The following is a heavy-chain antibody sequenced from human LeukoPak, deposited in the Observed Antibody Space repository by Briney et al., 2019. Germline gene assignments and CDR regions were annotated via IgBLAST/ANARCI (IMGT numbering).Heavy chain of an antibody. CDR1: GGSISSSSYY. J-gene: IGHJ4*02. D-gene: IGHD3-9*01. CDR2: IYYSGST. V-gene: IGHV4-39*01. CDR3: ATDILTGYYALFDY. Sequence: SETLSLTCTVSGGSISSSSYYWGWIRQPPGKGLGWIGSIYYSGSTYYNPSLKSRVTISVDTSKNQFSLKLSSVTAADTAVYYCATDILTGYYALFDYWGQGTLVTVSS.